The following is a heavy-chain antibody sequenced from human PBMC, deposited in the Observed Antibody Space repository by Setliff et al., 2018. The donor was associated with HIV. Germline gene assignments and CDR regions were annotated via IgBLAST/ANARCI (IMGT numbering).Heavy chain of an antibody. D-gene: IGHD3-10*01. J-gene: IGHJ4*02. V-gene: IGHV4-39*01. CDR2: IYYGGNT. CDR3: ATHYGSGSYYNY. CDR1: GASVTSSSYY. Sequence: PSETLSLTCSVSGASVTSSSYYWGWIHQPPGKGLEWIGSIYYGGNTYSNPSLRSRLSISLDTSKNQFPLELYSVTAADTAVYYCATHYGSGSYYNYWGQGMLVTVSS.